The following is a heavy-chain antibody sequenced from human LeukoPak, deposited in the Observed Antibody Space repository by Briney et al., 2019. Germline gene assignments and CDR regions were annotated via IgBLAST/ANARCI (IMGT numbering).Heavy chain of an antibody. CDR1: GFTFTDYW. V-gene: IGHV3-7*01. D-gene: IGHD4-23*01. CDR3: ARGAPRMTTVVPFDY. Sequence: GGSLRLSCAASGFTFTDYWMSWVRQAPGKGLEWVANIKQDGSEKYYVDSVKGRFTISRDNAKNSLYLQMNSLRAEDTAVYYCARGAPRMTTVVPFDYWGQGTLVTVSS. CDR2: IKQDGSEK. J-gene: IGHJ4*02.